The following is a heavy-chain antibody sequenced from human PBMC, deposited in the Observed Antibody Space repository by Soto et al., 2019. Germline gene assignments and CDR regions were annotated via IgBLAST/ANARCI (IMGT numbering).Heavy chain of an antibody. J-gene: IGHJ3*02. V-gene: IGHV3-23*01. CDR1: GFTFSSYA. CDR2: ISGSGGST. D-gene: IGHD3-22*01. Sequence: EVQLLESGGGLVQPGGSLRLSCAASGFTFSSYAMSWVRQAPGKGLEWVSAISGSGGSTYYADSVKGRFTISRDNSKNTLYLEMNSLRAEDTAVYYCAILSITMIGVRNSDAFDIWGQGTMVTVSS. CDR3: AILSITMIGVRNSDAFDI.